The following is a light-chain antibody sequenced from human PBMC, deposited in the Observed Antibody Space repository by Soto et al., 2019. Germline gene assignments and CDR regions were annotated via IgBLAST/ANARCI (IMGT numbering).Light chain of an antibody. CDR1: SSNIGAGYD. J-gene: IGLJ7*01. CDR2: GNS. V-gene: IGLV1-40*01. CDR3: QSYDSRHAV. Sequence: QAVVTQPTSVSGAPGQRVTISCTGSSSNIGAGYDVHWYQQLPGTAPKLLIYGNSNRPSGVPDRFSGSKSGTSASLAITGLQAEDEADYYCQSYDSRHAVFGAGTQLTVL.